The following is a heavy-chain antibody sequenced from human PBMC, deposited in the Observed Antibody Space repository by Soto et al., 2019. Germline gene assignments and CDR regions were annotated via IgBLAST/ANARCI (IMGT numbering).Heavy chain of an antibody. CDR2: IKSKTDGGTT. CDR3: TTEPAAKGIAVAGVSDY. D-gene: IGHD6-19*01. Sequence: GGSLGLSCAASGFTFSNAWMSWVRQAPGKGLEWVGRIKSKTDGGTTDYAAPVKGRFTISRDDSKNTLYLQMNSLKTEDTAVYYCTTEPAAKGIAVAGVSDYWGQGTLVTVSS. J-gene: IGHJ4*02. CDR1: GFTFSNAW. V-gene: IGHV3-15*01.